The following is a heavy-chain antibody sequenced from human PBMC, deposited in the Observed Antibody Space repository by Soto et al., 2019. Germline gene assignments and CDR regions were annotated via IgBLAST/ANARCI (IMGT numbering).Heavy chain of an antibody. CDR1: GFTFSNAW. Sequence: EVQLVESGGGLVKPGGSLRLSCAASGFTFSNAWMNWVRQAPGKGLEWVGRIKSKNDGGTTDYAAPVKCTFHISKDDSKNTLNLQMDRRKAEDTGVYYCTSFHCSSSSCFRWYDYWGQGTLVTVSS. V-gene: IGHV3-15*07. CDR2: IKSKNDGGTT. CDR3: TSFHCSSSSCFRWYDY. D-gene: IGHD2-2*01. J-gene: IGHJ4*02.